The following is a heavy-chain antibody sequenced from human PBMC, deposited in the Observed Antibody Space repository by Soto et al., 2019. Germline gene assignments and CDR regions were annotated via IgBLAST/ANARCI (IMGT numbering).Heavy chain of an antibody. Sequence: EQLVESGGGFVQPGGSLRLSCAASGFIFGRYSLSWVRQAPGKGLEWISYIDASGSAIYYSDSVKGIFTISRDHAKHSLSLEMDGLRDADTAVYYCVIDRLWEHCLGPHDAFEIWGQGTMVTVSS. CDR1: GFIFGRYS. CDR3: VIDRLWEHCLGPHDAFEI. CDR2: IDASGSAI. D-gene: IGHD1-26*01. V-gene: IGHV3-48*02. J-gene: IGHJ3*02.